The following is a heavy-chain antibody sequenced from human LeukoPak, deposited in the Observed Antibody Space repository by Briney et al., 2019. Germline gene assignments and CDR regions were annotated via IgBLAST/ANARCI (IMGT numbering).Heavy chain of an antibody. J-gene: IGHJ4*02. Sequence: GGSLRLSCAASGFTFSSYAMSWVRQAPGKGLEWVSAISGSGGGTYYADSVKGRFTISRDNSKNTLYLQMNSLRAEDTAVYYCAKSHGVYGSGSYIDYWGQGTLVTVSS. CDR2: ISGSGGGT. CDR3: AKSHGVYGSGSYIDY. V-gene: IGHV3-23*01. CDR1: GFTFSSYA. D-gene: IGHD3-10*01.